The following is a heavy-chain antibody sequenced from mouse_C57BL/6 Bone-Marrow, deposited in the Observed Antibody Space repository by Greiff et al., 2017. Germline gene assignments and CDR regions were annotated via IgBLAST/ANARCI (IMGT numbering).Heavy chain of an antibody. Sequence: VQVVESGAELVRPGASVTLSCKASGYTFTDYEMHWVKQTPVHGLEWIGAIDPATGGTAYNQKFKGKAILTADKSSSTAYMELRSLTSEDSAVYYCTRIGIYYNFDYWGQGTTLTVSS. CDR3: TRIGIYYNFDY. CDR2: IDPATGGT. CDR1: GYTFTDYE. J-gene: IGHJ2*01. V-gene: IGHV1-15*01. D-gene: IGHD2-1*01.